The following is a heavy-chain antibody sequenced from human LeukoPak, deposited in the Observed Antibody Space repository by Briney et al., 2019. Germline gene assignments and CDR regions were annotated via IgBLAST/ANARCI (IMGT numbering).Heavy chain of an antibody. Sequence: GASVKVSYKASGFTFTNSAMQWVRQARGQRLEWIGWIVVGSGNTNYAQKFQERVTITRDMSTSTAYMELSSQRSEDTAVYYCATPRDGDYQNDAFDIRGQGTMVTVSS. V-gene: IGHV1-58*02. D-gene: IGHD4-17*01. CDR3: ATPRDGDYQNDAFDI. CDR2: IVVGSGNT. CDR1: GFTFTNSA. J-gene: IGHJ3*02.